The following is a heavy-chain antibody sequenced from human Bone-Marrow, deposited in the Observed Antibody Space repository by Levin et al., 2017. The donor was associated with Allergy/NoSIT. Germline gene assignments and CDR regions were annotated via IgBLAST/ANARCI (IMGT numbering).Heavy chain of an antibody. D-gene: IGHD6-19*01. CDR1: GFTFRSYG. V-gene: IGHV3-30*18. CDR2: ISYDGSNK. CDR3: AKDLLIAVAGVYYYYGMDV. J-gene: IGHJ6*02. Sequence: GGSLRLSCAASGFTFRSYGMHWVRQAPGKGLEWVAVISYDGSNKYYADSVKGRFTISRDNSKNTLYLQMNSLRAEDTAVYYCAKDLLIAVAGVYYYYGMDVWGQGTTVTVSS.